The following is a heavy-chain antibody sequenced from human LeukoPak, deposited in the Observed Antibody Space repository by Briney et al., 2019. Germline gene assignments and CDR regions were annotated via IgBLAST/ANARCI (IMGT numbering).Heavy chain of an antibody. CDR3: AASTAMVYDY. CDR1: GGSISSYY. D-gene: IGHD5-18*01. V-gene: IGHV4-34*01. Sequence: PSETLSLTCTVSGGSISSYYWSWIRQPPGKGLEWIGEINHSGSTNYNPSLKSRVTISVDTSKNQFSLKLSSVTAADTAVYYCAASTAMVYDYWGQGTLVTVSS. CDR2: INHSGST. J-gene: IGHJ4*02.